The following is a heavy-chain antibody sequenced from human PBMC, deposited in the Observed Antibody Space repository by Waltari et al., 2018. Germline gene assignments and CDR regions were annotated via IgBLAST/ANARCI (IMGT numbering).Heavy chain of an antibody. D-gene: IGHD5-18*01. CDR2: IYHSGRT. V-gene: IGHV4-38-2*01. J-gene: IGHJ4*02. Sequence: QVQLQESGPGLVKPSETLSLTCAVSGYSISSGYYWGWIRQPPGKGLEWIGSIYHSGRTYYNPSLKSRVTISVDTSKNQFSLKLSSVTAADTAVYYCARQALGYSYGPYWGQGTLVTVSS. CDR1: GYSISSGYY. CDR3: ARQALGYSYGPY.